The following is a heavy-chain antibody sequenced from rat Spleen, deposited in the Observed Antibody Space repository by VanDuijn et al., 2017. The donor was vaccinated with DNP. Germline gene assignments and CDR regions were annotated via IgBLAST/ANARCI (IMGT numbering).Heavy chain of an antibody. J-gene: IGHJ2*01. D-gene: IGHD1-6*01. CDR1: GFSLTNYG. CDR2: IWGHGNT. CDR3: ARDSAYYGYSYNFDY. Sequence: QVQLRESGPVLVQASETLSLTCTVSGFSLTNYGVIWVRQSPGKGLEWLGIIWGHGNTDYNSALKSRLSINRDTSKSQVFLKMNSLQTEDTATYYCARDSAYYGYSYNFDYWGQGVMVTVSS. V-gene: IGHV2S75*01.